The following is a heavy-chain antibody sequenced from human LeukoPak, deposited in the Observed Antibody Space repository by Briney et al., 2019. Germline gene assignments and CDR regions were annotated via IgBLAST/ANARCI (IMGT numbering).Heavy chain of an antibody. Sequence: GESLKISCKGSGYSFSNNWIGWVRQMPGKGLEWMGIIYPGDSQTRYSPSFQGRVTISADRSISTAYLQWSSLKASDTAMYYCARLSAGTYFRLDSWGQGTLVTVSS. V-gene: IGHV5-51*01. J-gene: IGHJ4*02. CDR1: GYSFSNNW. CDR3: ARLSAGTYFRLDS. D-gene: IGHD1-26*01. CDR2: IYPGDSQT.